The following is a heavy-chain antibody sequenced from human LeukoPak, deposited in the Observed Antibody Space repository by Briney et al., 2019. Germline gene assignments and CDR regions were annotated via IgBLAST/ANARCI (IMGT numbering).Heavy chain of an antibody. CDR2: IYTSGST. CDR3: ARSITMVRANWFDP. Sequence: SETLSLTCTVSGGSISSYYWSWIRQPAGKGLEWIGRIYTSGSTNYNPSLKSRVTISVDTSKSQFSLKLSSVTAADTAVYYCARSITMVRANWFDPWGQGTLVTVSS. J-gene: IGHJ5*02. V-gene: IGHV4-4*07. CDR1: GGSISSYY. D-gene: IGHD3-10*01.